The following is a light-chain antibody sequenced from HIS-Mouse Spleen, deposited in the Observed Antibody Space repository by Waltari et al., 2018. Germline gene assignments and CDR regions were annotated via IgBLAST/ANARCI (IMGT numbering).Light chain of an antibody. CDR3: CSYAGSSTYWV. Sequence: QSALTQPASVSGSPGQSITISCTGTSSDVGSYNLVSWYQQHPGKAPKLMIYEGSKRPSGVSHRFSGSKSGNTASLTISGLQAEDEADYCCCSYAGSSTYWVFGGGTKLTVL. V-gene: IGLV2-23*01. CDR2: EGS. J-gene: IGLJ3*02. CDR1: SSDVGSYNL.